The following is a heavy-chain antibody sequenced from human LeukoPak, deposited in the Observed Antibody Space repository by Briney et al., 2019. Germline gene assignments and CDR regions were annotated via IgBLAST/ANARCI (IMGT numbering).Heavy chain of an antibody. CDR3: ASGGGLWFGEYYFDY. J-gene: IGHJ4*02. D-gene: IGHD3-10*01. CDR2: IYSGGST. Sequence: GGSLRLSCAASGFTVSSNYMSWVRQAPGKGLEWVSVIYSGGSTYYADSVKGRFTISRDNSKNTLYLQMNSLRAEDTAVYYCASGGGLWFGEYYFDYWGQGTLVTVSS. V-gene: IGHV3-66*01. CDR1: GFTVSSNY.